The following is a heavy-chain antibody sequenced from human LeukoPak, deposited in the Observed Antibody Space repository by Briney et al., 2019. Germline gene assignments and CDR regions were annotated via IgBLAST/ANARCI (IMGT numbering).Heavy chain of an antibody. CDR3: ARDYAFDI. J-gene: IGHJ3*02. CDR1: GDSISSYY. CDR2: IYYIGST. V-gene: IGHV4-59*01. Sequence: PSETLSLTCTVSGDSISSYYWSWLRQPPGKGLEWSGYIYYIGSTNYNPSLKSRVTISVDTSKNQFSLKLSSVTAADTAVYYCARDYAFDIWGQGTMVTVSS.